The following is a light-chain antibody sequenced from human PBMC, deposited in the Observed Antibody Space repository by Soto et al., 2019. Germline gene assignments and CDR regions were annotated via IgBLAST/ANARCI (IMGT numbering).Light chain of an antibody. J-gene: IGKJ4*01. Sequence: IQMTQSPSTLSASTGDRVTITCRASQGISSYLAWYQQKPGKAPKLLIYAASTLQSGVPSRFSGSGSGTDFTLTISCLQSEDFATYYCQQYYSYPPAFGGGTKVDIK. CDR3: QQYYSYPPA. CDR2: AAS. CDR1: QGISSY. V-gene: IGKV1-8*01.